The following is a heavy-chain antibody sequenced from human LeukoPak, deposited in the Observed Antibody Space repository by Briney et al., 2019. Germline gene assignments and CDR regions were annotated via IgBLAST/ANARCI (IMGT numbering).Heavy chain of an antibody. CDR3: VRDRRDGKNLAYHFDF. J-gene: IGHJ4*02. V-gene: IGHV3-30-3*01. Sequence: GSLRLSCAASGFTFSSYAMHWVRQAPGKGLEWVAVMSYDGTSEYYADSVRGRFTISRDHSQNMLHLQMNSLRDEDAALYYCVRDRRDGKNLAYHFDFWGQGTLVTVSS. CDR2: MSYDGTSE. D-gene: IGHD5-24*01. CDR1: GFTFSSYA.